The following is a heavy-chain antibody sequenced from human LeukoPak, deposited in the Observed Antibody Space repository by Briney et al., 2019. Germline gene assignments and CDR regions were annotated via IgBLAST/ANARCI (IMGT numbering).Heavy chain of an antibody. V-gene: IGHV1-2*04. CDR2: INPNSGGT. J-gene: IGHJ5*02. Sequence: ASVKVSCKASGYTFTSYAMNWVRQAPGQGLEWMGWINPNSGGTNYAQKFQGWVTMTRDTSISTAYMELSRLRSDDTAVYYCARDSSSLYSSSWYLRHWFDPWGQGTLVTVSS. CDR1: GYTFTSYA. CDR3: ARDSSSLYSSSWYLRHWFDP. D-gene: IGHD6-13*01.